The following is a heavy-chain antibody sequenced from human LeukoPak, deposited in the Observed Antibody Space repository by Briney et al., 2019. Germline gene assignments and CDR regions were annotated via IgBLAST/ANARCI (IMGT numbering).Heavy chain of an antibody. CDR3: ARIPSFDP. Sequence: GGSLRLSCAASGFTFSSYWTSWVRQAPGKGLEWVANIKQDGSEKYYVDSVKGRFTISRDNAKNSLYLQMNSLRAEDTAVYYCARIPSFDPWGQGALVTVSS. CDR2: IKQDGSEK. V-gene: IGHV3-7*01. CDR1: GFTFSSYW. D-gene: IGHD2-2*02. J-gene: IGHJ5*02.